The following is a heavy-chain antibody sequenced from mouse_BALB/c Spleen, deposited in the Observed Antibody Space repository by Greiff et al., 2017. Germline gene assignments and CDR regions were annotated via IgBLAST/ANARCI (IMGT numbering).Heavy chain of an antibody. CDR3: ARRVFNYGSSYGAMDY. D-gene: IGHD1-1*01. J-gene: IGHJ4*01. CDR2: ISYSGST. CDR1: GYSFTSDYA. V-gene: IGHV3-2*02. Sequence: EVQLQQSGPGLVKPSQSLSLTCTVTGYSFTSDYAWYLIRQLPGNQQGWVGYISYSGSTSYNPSLKSRISITRDTSKNQFFLQLNSVTTEDTATYYCARRVFNYGSSYGAMDYWGQGTSVTVSS.